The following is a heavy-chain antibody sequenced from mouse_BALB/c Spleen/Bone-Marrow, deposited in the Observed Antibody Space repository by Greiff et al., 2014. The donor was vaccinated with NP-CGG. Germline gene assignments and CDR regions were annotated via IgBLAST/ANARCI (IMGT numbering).Heavy chain of an antibody. J-gene: IGHJ4*01. D-gene: IGHD2-1*01. CDR1: GYTFTSSW. Sequence: VKLQESGAELVRPGASVKLSCKASGYTFTSSWINWVKQRPGQGLEWIGNIYPSDSYTNYNQKFKDKATLTVDKSSSTAYMQLSSPTSEDSAVYYCTRGGRGKGYAMDYWGQGTSVTVSS. V-gene: IGHV1-69*02. CDR3: TRGGRGKGYAMDY. CDR2: IYPSDSYT.